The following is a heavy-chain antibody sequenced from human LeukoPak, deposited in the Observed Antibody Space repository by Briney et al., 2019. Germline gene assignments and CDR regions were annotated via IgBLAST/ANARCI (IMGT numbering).Heavy chain of an antibody. CDR2: IYYSGST. D-gene: IGHD2-2*01. CDR3: ARVLTLEVPAANWFDP. V-gene: IGHV4-39*07. Sequence: SETLSLTCTVSGGSISSSSYYWGWIRQPPGKGLEWIGTIYYSGSTYYNPSLKSRVTISVDTSKNQFSLKLSSMTAADTAVYYCARVLTLEVPAANWFDPWGQGTLVTVSS. CDR1: GGSISSSSYY. J-gene: IGHJ5*02.